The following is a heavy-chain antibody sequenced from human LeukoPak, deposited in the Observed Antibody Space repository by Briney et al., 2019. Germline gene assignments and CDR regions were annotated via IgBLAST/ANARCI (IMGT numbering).Heavy chain of an antibody. J-gene: IGHJ4*02. CDR3: ARDPLTYNWNYAGFDY. V-gene: IGHV1-46*01. CDR2: INPSGGST. CDR1: RYTFTSYY. Sequence: ASVKVSCKASRYTFTSYYMHWVRQAPGQGLEWMGIINPSGGSTSYAQKFQGRVTMTRDTSTSTVYMELSSLRSEDTAVYYCARDPLTYNWNYAGFDYWGQGTLVTVSS. D-gene: IGHD1-7*01.